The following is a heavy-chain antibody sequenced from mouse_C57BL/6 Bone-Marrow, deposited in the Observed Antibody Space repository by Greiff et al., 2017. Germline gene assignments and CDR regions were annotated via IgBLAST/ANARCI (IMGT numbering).Heavy chain of an antibody. V-gene: IGHV1-75*01. Sequence: VQLQQSGPELVKPGASVKISCKASGYTFTDYYINWVKQRPGQGLEWIGWIFPGSGSTYYNEKFKGKATLTVDKSSSTAYMLLSSLTSEDSAVYFCARSLIYYYGGTCWYFDVWGTGTTVTVSS. CDR3: ARSLIYYYGGTCWYFDV. D-gene: IGHD1-1*01. J-gene: IGHJ1*03. CDR2: IFPGSGST. CDR1: GYTFTDYY.